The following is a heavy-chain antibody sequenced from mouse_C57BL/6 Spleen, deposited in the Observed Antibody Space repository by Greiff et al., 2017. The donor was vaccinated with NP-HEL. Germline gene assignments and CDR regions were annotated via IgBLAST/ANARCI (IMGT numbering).Heavy chain of an antibody. V-gene: IGHV5-17*01. CDR3: ARIYYGYLYAMDY. D-gene: IGHD2-2*01. Sequence: EVQVVESGGGLVKPGGSLKLSCAASGFTFSDYGMHWVRQAPEKGLEWVAYISSGSSTIYYADTVKGRFTISRDNAKNTLFLQMTSLRSEDTAMYYCARIYYGYLYAMDYWGQGTSVTVSS. J-gene: IGHJ4*01. CDR1: GFTFSDYG. CDR2: ISSGSSTI.